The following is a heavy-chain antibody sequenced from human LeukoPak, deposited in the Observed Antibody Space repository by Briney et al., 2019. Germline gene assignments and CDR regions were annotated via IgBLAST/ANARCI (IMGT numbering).Heavy chain of an antibody. Sequence: ASVKVSCKASGGTFSSYAISWVRQAPGQGLEWMGRIIPILGIANYAQKFQGRVTITADKSTSTAYMELSSLRSEDTAVYYCARAGGSLITMVRGVKWYFDLWGRGTLVTVSS. V-gene: IGHV1-69*04. CDR1: GGTFSSYA. CDR2: IIPILGIA. J-gene: IGHJ2*01. D-gene: IGHD3-10*01. CDR3: ARAGGSLITMVRGVKWYFDL.